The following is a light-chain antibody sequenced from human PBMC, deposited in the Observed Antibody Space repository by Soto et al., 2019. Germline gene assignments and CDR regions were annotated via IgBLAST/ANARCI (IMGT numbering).Light chain of an antibody. Sequence: EIVLTQSPGTLSLSPGERATLSCRASQSVSNSYLAWYQQKPGQAPRLLIYGASSRATGIPDRISGSGSGTDFTLTSSRLEHEDVAVYYCQQYGNSPQTFGQGTKLEIK. CDR1: QSVSNSY. V-gene: IGKV3-20*01. J-gene: IGKJ2*01. CDR3: QQYGNSPQT. CDR2: GAS.